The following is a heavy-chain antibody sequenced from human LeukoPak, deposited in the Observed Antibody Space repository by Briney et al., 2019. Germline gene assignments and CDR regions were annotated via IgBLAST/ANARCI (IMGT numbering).Heavy chain of an antibody. CDR2: FDPEDGET. J-gene: IGHJ4*02. V-gene: IGHV1-24*01. CDR3: ARELLSYTMVRGKPKPFDY. D-gene: IGHD3-10*01. Sequence: ASVKVSCKVSGYTLTELSMHWVRQAPGKGLEWMGGFDPEDGETIYAQKFQGRVTMTEDTSTDTAYMELSSLRSEDTAVYYCARELLSYTMVRGKPKPFDYWGQGTLVTVSS. CDR1: GYTLTELS.